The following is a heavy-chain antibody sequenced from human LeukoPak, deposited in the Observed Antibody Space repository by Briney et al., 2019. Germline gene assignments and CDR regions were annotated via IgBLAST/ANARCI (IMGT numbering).Heavy chain of an antibody. J-gene: IGHJ4*02. CDR1: GGSINTYY. CDR3: ARHNKTPTYYYGSGSYFDS. V-gene: IGHV4-59*08. D-gene: IGHD3-10*01. CDR2: IHYRGSP. Sequence: PSETLSLTYTVPGGSINTYYWSWIRQPPGKGLEWIGNIHYRGSPNYNPSLKSRVTISVDTSNNQFSLKLRSVTAADTAVYYCARHNKTPTYYYGSGSYFDSWGQGTLVTVSS.